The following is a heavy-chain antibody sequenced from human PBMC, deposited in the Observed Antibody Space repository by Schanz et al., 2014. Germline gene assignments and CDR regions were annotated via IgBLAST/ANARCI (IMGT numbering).Heavy chain of an antibody. CDR3: ARDGNQPLDA. J-gene: IGHJ5*02. D-gene: IGHD2-2*01. CDR1: GYTFTFTTYG. Sequence: QVQLVQSGGEVKKPGASVKVSCKASGYTFTFTTYGISWVRQAPGQGLEWMGWISGYNGKTIYLDNLEDRISMTTDPATSTAYMELRNLRSADTAVYYCARDGNQPLDAWGQGSLVTVSS. CDR2: ISGYNGKT. V-gene: IGHV1-18*01.